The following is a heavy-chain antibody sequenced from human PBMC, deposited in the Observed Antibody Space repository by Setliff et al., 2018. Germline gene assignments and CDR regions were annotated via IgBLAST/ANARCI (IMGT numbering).Heavy chain of an antibody. J-gene: IGHJ3*02. CDR3: ARDPLGEIAVAGHDAFDI. Sequence: SLTCTVSGGSISSSSYYWGWIRQPPGKGLEWIGSIYYSGSTYYNPSLKSRVTISVDTSKNQFSLKLSSVTAADTAVYYCARDPLGEIAVAGHDAFDIWGQGTMVTVS. V-gene: IGHV4-39*07. CDR1: GGSISSSSYY. D-gene: IGHD6-19*01. CDR2: IYYSGST.